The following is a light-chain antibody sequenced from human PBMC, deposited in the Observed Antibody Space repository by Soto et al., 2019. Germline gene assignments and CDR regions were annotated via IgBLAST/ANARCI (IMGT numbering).Light chain of an antibody. CDR3: QHYNSYSGA. J-gene: IGKJ1*01. V-gene: IGKV1-5*03. CDR1: QTISSW. Sequence: DIQMTQSPSTLSGSVGDRVTITCRASQTISSWLAWYQQKPGKAPKLLVYKASTIKNGVPSRFSGSGSGTEFTLTISSLQPDDFATYYCQHYNSYSGAFGQGIKVELK. CDR2: KAS.